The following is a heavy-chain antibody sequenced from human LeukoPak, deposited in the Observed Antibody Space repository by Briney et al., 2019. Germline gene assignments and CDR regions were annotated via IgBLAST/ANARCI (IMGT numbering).Heavy chain of an antibody. Sequence: PGGSLRLSCAASGFTFSSYDLSWVRQAPGKGLECVSAIRRGIGTTYYADSVQGRFTISRDNSENTLYLQVNNLRADDTAIYYCAKKGQADDNGKPDWGQGTLVTVSS. V-gene: IGHV3-23*01. CDR2: IRRGIGTT. D-gene: IGHD1-1*01. CDR1: GFTFSSYD. J-gene: IGHJ4*02. CDR3: AKKGQADDNGKPD.